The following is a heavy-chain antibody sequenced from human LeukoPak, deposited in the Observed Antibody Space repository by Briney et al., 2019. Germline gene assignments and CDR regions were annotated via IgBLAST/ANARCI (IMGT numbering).Heavy chain of an antibody. CDR2: MYTSGST. CDR3: ARDPSLGSYFDY. D-gene: IGHD7-27*01. Sequence: SETLSLTCTVSGGSISSPYWNWIRQPAGKGLEWIGRMYTSGSTNYNPSLKSRVTMSLDTSKNQFSLKLSSVTAADTAVYFCARDPSLGSYFDYWGQGTLVTVSS. J-gene: IGHJ4*02. V-gene: IGHV4-4*07. CDR1: GGSISSPY.